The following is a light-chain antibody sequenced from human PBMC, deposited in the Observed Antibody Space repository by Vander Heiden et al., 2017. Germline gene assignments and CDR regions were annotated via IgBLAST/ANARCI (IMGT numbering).Light chain of an antibody. V-gene: IGKV1-9*01. CDR2: AAF. CDR1: QGISSS. Sequence: DIQLTPSPSFLSASVGDRVTITCRASQGISSSLAWYQQKPEKAPRLLIYAAFTLQSGVPSRFSGSGSGTEFTLTISSLQPEDFATYYCQHLNGYPLSFGGGTKVEIK. CDR3: QHLNGYPLS. J-gene: IGKJ4*01.